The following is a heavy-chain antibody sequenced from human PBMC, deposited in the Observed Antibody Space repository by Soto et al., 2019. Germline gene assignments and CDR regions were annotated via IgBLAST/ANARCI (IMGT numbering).Heavy chain of an antibody. V-gene: IGHV4-30-2*05. Sequence: TLSLTCAVSGGSISSGGYSWSWIRQPPGKGLEWIGYIYHSGSTYHNPSLKRRVTIAVDTSKNQFSLKLSSVTAADTAVYYCARAIVLVPAATTQYNWFDPWGQGTLVTVSS. CDR2: IYHSGST. CDR1: GGSISSGGYS. D-gene: IGHD2-2*01. CDR3: ARAIVLVPAATTQYNWFDP. J-gene: IGHJ5*02.